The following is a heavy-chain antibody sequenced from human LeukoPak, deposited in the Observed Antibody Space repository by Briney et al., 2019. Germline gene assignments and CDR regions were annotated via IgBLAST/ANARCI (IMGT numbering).Heavy chain of an antibody. D-gene: IGHD3-22*01. CDR1: GYTFTGYY. CDR3: ARGGVVVIGDFDY. CDR2: INPNSGGT. Sequence: ASVKVSCKASGYTFTGYYMHWVRQAPGQGLEWIGRINPNSGGTNYAQKFQGRVTMTRDTSISTAYMELSRLRSDDTAVYYCARGGVVVIGDFDYWGQGTLVTVSS. V-gene: IGHV1-2*06. J-gene: IGHJ4*02.